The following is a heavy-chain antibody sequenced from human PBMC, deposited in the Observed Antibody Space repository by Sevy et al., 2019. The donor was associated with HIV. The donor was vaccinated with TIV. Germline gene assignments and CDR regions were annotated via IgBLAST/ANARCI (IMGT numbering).Heavy chain of an antibody. CDR1: GFTFSIYS. Sequence: GGSLRLSCAASGFTFSIYSMNWVRQAPGKGLEWVSSSSSSSNYIYYADSVKGRFTIPRDNAKNSLYLQMNSLRAEDTAVYYCARDGGRITMVQGVLAYYHGMDVWGQGTTVTVSS. V-gene: IGHV3-21*01. CDR2: SSSSSNYI. CDR3: ARDGGRITMVQGVLAYYHGMDV. D-gene: IGHD3-10*01. J-gene: IGHJ6*02.